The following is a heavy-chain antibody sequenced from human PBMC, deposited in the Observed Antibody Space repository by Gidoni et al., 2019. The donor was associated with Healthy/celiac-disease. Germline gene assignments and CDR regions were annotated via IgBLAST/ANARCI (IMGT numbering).Heavy chain of an antibody. J-gene: IGHJ4*01. D-gene: IGHD2-15*01. CDR3: AKGATPLDD. CDR1: GFTFSSYW. V-gene: IGHV3-74*01. CDR2: LNSNGSST. Sequence: EVPLVESGGGLVQPGGSLRLSCAASGFTFSSYWMHWVRKAPGRRLVWVSRLNSNGSSTTYASSVKGRYTISRDNAKNTLYLQKNSLSAEDTAVYYCAKGATPLDDWGHGTLVTVSS.